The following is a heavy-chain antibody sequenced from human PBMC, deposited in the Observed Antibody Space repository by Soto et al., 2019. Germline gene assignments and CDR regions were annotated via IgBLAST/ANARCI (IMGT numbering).Heavy chain of an antibody. Sequence: PSETLSLTCTVSGDSISSGAYYRSWIRQPPGKGLEWIGYIYYSGSTYYNLSLKSRVTISVDTSKNQFSLKLSSVTAADTAVYYCARGATSYYYYYYGMDVWGQGTTVTVSS. CDR1: GDSISSGAYY. CDR3: ARGATSYYYYYYGMDV. D-gene: IGHD1-26*01. CDR2: IYYSGST. V-gene: IGHV4-30-4*01. J-gene: IGHJ6*02.